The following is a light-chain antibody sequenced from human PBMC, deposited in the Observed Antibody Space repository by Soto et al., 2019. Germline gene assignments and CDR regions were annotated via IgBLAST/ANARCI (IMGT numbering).Light chain of an antibody. CDR3: QQYGSSTET. V-gene: IGKV3-20*01. CDR1: QSVSSSY. Sequence: EIVLTQSPGTLSLSPGERAILSCRASQSVSSSYLAWYQQKPGQAPRLLIYGASSRATGIPDRFSGSGSGTDFTLTISRLEPEDFAVYYCQQYGSSTETFGQGTKVEIK. CDR2: GAS. J-gene: IGKJ1*01.